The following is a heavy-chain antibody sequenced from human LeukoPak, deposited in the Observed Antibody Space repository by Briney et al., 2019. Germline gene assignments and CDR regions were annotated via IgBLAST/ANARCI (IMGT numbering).Heavy chain of an antibody. Sequence: SQTLSLTCTVSGGSISSGGYYWSWIRQHPGKGLEWIGYIYYSGSTYYNPSLKSRVTISVDTSKNQFSLKLSSVTAADTAVYYCARVKLLWFGESIYYFDYWGQGTLVTVSP. CDR1: GGSISSGGYY. D-gene: IGHD3-10*01. CDR2: IYYSGST. CDR3: ARVKLLWFGESIYYFDY. V-gene: IGHV4-31*03. J-gene: IGHJ4*02.